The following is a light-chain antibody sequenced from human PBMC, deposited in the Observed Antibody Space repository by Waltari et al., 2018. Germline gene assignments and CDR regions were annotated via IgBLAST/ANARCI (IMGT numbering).Light chain of an antibody. CDR1: SSNIGAGYD. J-gene: IGLJ2*01. Sequence: QSVLTQPPSVSGAPAQRVTISCTGSSSNIGAGYDVHRNQQLPETAPKLLIYGNSKRPSGVPDRFSGSKSGTSASLAITGLQAEDEADYYCQSYDSSLSGSVVFGGETKLTVL. V-gene: IGLV1-40*01. CDR2: GNS. CDR3: QSYDSSLSGSVV.